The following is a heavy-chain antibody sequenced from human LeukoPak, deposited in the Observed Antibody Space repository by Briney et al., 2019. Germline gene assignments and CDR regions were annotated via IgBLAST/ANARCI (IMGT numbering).Heavy chain of an antibody. D-gene: IGHD6-13*01. V-gene: IGHV3-48*04. Sequence: GGSLRLSCAASGFTFNSYSMNWVRQAPGKGLEWVSYISSSGSTIYYADSVKGRFTISRDNAKNSLYLQMDSLRAEDTAVYYCAREGEQQLDSWGQGTLVTVSS. J-gene: IGHJ4*02. CDR1: GFTFNSYS. CDR3: AREGEQQLDS. CDR2: ISSSGSTI.